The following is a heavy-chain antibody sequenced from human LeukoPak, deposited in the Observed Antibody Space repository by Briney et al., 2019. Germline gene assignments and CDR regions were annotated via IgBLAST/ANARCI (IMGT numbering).Heavy chain of an antibody. Sequence: EGSLRLSCAASGFTFSSYSMNWVRQAPGKGLEWVSSISSSSSYIYYADSVKGRFTISRDNAKNSLYLQMNSLRAEDTAVYYCAKLDWNDVLYAFDIWGQGTMVTVSS. V-gene: IGHV3-21*01. CDR3: AKLDWNDVLYAFDI. D-gene: IGHD1-1*01. CDR1: GFTFSSYS. J-gene: IGHJ3*02. CDR2: ISSSSSYI.